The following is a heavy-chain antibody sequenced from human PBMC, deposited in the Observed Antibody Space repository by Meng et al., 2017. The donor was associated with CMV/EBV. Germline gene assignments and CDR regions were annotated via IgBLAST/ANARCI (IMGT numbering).Heavy chain of an antibody. J-gene: IGHJ4*02. CDR1: GFTFSSYW. D-gene: IGHD3-3*02. CDR2: INSDGSST. V-gene: IGHV3-74*01. CDR3: ARDPGHFWSGLYYFDY. Sequence: GESLKISCAASGFTFSSYWMHWVRQAPGKGLVWVSRINSDGSSTNYADSVKGRFTISRDNAKNTLYLQMNSLRAEDTAVYFCARDPGHFWSGLYYFDYWGQGTLVTVSS.